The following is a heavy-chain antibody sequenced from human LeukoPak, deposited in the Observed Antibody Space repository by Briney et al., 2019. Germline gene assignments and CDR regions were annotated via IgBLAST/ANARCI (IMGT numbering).Heavy chain of an antibody. Sequence: GGSLRLSCAASGFTFSSYGMHWVRQAPGKGLEWVAFIRYDGSNKYYADSVKGRFTISRDNSKNTLYLQMNSLRAEDTAVYYCAKDVRIAAAGTGGDYWGQGTLVTVSS. D-gene: IGHD6-13*01. J-gene: IGHJ4*02. CDR1: GFTFSSYG. CDR2: IRYDGSNK. CDR3: AKDVRIAAAGTGGDY. V-gene: IGHV3-30*02.